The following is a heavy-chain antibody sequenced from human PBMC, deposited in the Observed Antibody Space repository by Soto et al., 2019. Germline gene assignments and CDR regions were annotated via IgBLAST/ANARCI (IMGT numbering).Heavy chain of an antibody. Sequence: GASVKVSCKASGYTFTGYYMHWVRQAPGQGLEWMGWINPNSGGTNYAQKFQGRVTMARDTSISTAYMELSRLRSDDTAVYYCARDLTLGLRFLVWLVYGMDVWGQGTTVTVSS. CDR2: INPNSGGT. CDR3: ARDLTLGLRFLVWLVYGMDV. CDR1: GYTFTGYY. J-gene: IGHJ6*02. D-gene: IGHD3-3*01. V-gene: IGHV1-2*02.